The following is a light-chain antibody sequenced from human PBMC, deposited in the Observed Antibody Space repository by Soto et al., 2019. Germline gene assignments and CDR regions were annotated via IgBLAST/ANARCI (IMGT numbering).Light chain of an antibody. CDR1: NSNIGDNT. CDR3: ASWDDRLNGVV. Sequence: QSVLTQPPSASGTPGQRITFSCSGSNSNIGDNTVNWFQQLPGAAPRLLISTNNQRPSGVPDRFSGSKSGTSGSLAISGLQSEDEADYYCASWDDRLNGVVFGGGTKLTVL. CDR2: TNN. V-gene: IGLV1-44*01. J-gene: IGLJ2*01.